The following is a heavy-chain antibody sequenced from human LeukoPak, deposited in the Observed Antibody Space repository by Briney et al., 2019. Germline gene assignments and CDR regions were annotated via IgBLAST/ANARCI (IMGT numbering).Heavy chain of an antibody. J-gene: IGHJ4*02. Sequence: SETLSLTCTVSGGSISSSSYYWGWIRQPPGKGLEWIGSIYYSGSTYYNPSLKSRVTISVGTSKNQFSLKLSSVTAADAAVYYCARGSPLYGSEPFDYWGQGTLVTVSS. CDR1: GGSISSSSYY. CDR2: IYYSGST. D-gene: IGHD3-10*01. CDR3: ARGSPLYGSEPFDY. V-gene: IGHV4-39*01.